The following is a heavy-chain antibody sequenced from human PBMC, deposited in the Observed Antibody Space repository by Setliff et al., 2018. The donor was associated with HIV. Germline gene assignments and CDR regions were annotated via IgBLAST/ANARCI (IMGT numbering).Heavy chain of an antibody. Sequence: ASVKVSCKASGYTFTTYGISWVRQAPGHGLEWMGWISPNFGHTNYAQNFLGRVTITTDTSTSRAYMELRSLRSDDTAVYFCARLGSGWSDSYFYAMDIWGQGTTVTVSS. V-gene: IGHV1-18*01. D-gene: IGHD6-19*01. J-gene: IGHJ6*02. CDR2: ISPNFGHT. CDR3: ARLGSGWSDSYFYAMDI. CDR1: GYTFTTYG.